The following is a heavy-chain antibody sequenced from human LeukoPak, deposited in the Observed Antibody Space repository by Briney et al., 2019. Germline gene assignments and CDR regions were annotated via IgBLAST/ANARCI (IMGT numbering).Heavy chain of an antibody. Sequence: ASVKVSCKASGYTFTGYYMHWVRQAPGQGLEWMGRINPNSGGTNSAQKFQGRVTMTRETSISTAYMELSRLRSDDTAVYYCARDGLGGITMIVSWGQGTLVTVSS. D-gene: IGHD3-22*01. CDR3: ARDGLGGITMIVS. CDR2: INPNSGGT. CDR1: GYTFTGYY. V-gene: IGHV1-2*06. J-gene: IGHJ4*02.